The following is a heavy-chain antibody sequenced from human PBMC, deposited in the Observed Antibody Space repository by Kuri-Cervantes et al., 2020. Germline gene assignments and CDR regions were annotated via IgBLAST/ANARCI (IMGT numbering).Heavy chain of an antibody. CDR2: IRTNGAYI. J-gene: IGHJ4*02. CDR1: GFTFSSYS. Sequence: GESLKISCAASGFTFSSYSMNWVRQAPGKGLEWVSSIRTNGAYIFYADSVKGRFTISRDIAKSTLYLQMDSLTAEDTAVYYCARWYCSSTSCLNDYWGQGTLVTVSS. CDR3: ARWYCSSTSCLNDY. D-gene: IGHD2-2*01. V-gene: IGHV3-21*03.